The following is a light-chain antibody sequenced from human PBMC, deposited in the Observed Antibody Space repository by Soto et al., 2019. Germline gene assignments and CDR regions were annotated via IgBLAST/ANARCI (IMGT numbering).Light chain of an antibody. Sequence: IVLTQSPGTLSLSPGERATLSCRASQSVSSSYLAWYQQKPGQAPRLLIYRASSRATGIPDRFSGSVSGADFTLTISILEPEDFEVKYCQQYGSCPWTFIQGTKMQIK. CDR3: QQYGSCPWT. CDR1: QSVSSSY. J-gene: IGKJ1*01. CDR2: RAS. V-gene: IGKV3-20*01.